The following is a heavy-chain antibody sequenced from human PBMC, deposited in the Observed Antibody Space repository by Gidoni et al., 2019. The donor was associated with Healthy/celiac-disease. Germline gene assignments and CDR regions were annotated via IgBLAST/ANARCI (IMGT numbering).Heavy chain of an antibody. CDR2: ISGSGGST. CDR3: EKPAHTAMLSIWFDY. D-gene: IGHD5-18*01. V-gene: IGHV3-23*01. CDR1: GLAFSSYA. J-gene: IGHJ4*02. Sequence: EVQLLESGGGLVQPGGSLSLCCAASGLAFSSYAMSWVRPAPGKGLEWVSAISGSGGSTYYADSVKGRFTISRDNSKNTLYLQMNSLRAEDTAVYYCEKPAHTAMLSIWFDYWGQGTLVTVSS.